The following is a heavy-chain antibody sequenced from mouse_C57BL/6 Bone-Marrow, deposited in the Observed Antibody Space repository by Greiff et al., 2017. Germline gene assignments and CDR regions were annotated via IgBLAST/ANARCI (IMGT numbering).Heavy chain of an antibody. CDR3: ARDGYYVWFAY. D-gene: IGHD2-3*01. V-gene: IGHV1-69*01. CDR2: FDPSDSYT. J-gene: IGHJ3*01. CDR1: GYTFTSYW. Sequence: QVQLQQPGAELVMPGASVKLSCKASGYTFTSYWMHWVKQRPGQGLEWIGEFDPSDSYTNYNQKFKGKSTLTVDKSSSTAYMQLSSLTSEDSAVYYCARDGYYVWFAYWGQGTLVTVSA.